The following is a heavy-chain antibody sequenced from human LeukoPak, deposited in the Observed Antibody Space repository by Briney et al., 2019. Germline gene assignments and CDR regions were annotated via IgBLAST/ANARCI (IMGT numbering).Heavy chain of an antibody. J-gene: IGHJ4*02. D-gene: IGHD4-17*01. Sequence: SETLSLTCTVSGGSISSGDYYWGWIRQPPGKGLEWIGYIYYSGSTYYNPSLKSRVTISVDTSKNQFSLKLSSVTAADTAVYYCARSTVIPDYFDYWGQGTLVTVSS. CDR3: ARSTVIPDYFDY. CDR1: GGSISSGDYY. CDR2: IYYSGST. V-gene: IGHV4-30-4*01.